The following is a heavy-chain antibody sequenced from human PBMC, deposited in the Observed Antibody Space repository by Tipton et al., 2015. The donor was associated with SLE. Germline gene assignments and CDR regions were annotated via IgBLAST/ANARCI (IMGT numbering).Heavy chain of an antibody. CDR3: ATSRPWGVITQYFHH. D-gene: IGHD3-10*01. CDR2: ITYSGHT. CDR1: GGSLNHGGYY. V-gene: IGHV4-31*03. J-gene: IGHJ1*01. Sequence: ILSLTCTVSGGSLNHGGYYWNYIRQHPGEGLEWIGHITYSGHTLYNPSLQSRVTISVDTSKNQFSLKLTSVTAADTAVYFCATSRPWGVITQYFHHWGQGTVVIVSS.